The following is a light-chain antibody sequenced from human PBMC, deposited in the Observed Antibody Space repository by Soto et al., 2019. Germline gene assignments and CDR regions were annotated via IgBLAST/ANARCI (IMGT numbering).Light chain of an antibody. V-gene: IGLV1-44*01. CDR3: AAWDDSLNGVV. CDR1: SSNIGNNP. Sequence: QSVLTQPPSASGTPGQRVTISCSGSSSNIGNNPVTWYQQLPGTAPKLLIYSNNQRPSGVPDRFSGSKSGTSASLAISGLQSEDEADYYCAAWDDSLNGVVFGGGTKVTVL. CDR2: SNN. J-gene: IGLJ2*01.